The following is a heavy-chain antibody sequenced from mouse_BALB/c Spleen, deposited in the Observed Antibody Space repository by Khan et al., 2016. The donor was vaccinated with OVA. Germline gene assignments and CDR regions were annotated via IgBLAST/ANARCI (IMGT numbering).Heavy chain of an antibody. CDR2: ISSGGSYS. CDR1: GFTFSSYA. Sequence: EVKLVESGGGLVKPGGSLKLSCAASGFTFSSYAMSWVRQTPEKRLEWVATISSGGSYSYYPDSVKGRFTISRDNAKNTRYLQMSSLRSGDTAMYYCARVAWGYFDYWGQGTTLTVSS. J-gene: IGHJ2*01. CDR3: ARVAWGYFDY. V-gene: IGHV5-9-3*01.